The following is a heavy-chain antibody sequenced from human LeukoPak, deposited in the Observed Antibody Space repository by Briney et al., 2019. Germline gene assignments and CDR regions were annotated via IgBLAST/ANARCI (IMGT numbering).Heavy chain of an antibody. J-gene: IGHJ4*02. D-gene: IGHD2-8*01. CDR3: AKDPVSFNGVFDY. V-gene: IGHV3-23*01. CDR2: ISGSGGST. CDR1: GFTFSSYA. Sequence: HPGGSLRLSCVASGFTFSSYAMSWVRQAPGKGLEWVSAISGSGGSTYYADSVKGRFTISRDNSKNTLYLQMNSLRAEDTAVYYCAKDPVSFNGVFDYWGQGTLVTVSS.